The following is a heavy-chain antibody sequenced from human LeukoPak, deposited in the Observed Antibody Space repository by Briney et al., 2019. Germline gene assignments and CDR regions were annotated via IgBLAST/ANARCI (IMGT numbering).Heavy chain of an antibody. J-gene: IGHJ3*02. Sequence: SETLSLTCTVSGGSISSYYWSWVRQPPGKGLEWIGYIYYSGSTNYNPSLKSRVTISVDTSKNQFSLKLSSVTAADTAVYYCARDSRDYGERAFDIWGQGTLVTVSS. D-gene: IGHD4-17*01. CDR1: GGSISSYY. CDR2: IYYSGST. V-gene: IGHV4-59*01. CDR3: ARDSRDYGERAFDI.